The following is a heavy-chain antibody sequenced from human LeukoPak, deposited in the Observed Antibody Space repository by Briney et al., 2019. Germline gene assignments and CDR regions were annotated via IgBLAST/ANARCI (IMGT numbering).Heavy chain of an antibody. J-gene: IGHJ6*02. CDR3: ARAEWAMRAQVGMDV. D-gene: IGHD2-2*01. CDR1: GFTFSSYS. Sequence: GGSLRLSCAASGFTFSSYSMNWVRQAPGKGLEWVSSISGSDGYMFYADSMKGRFTISRDNASNSLYLQMSSLRAEDTAVYYCARAEWAMRAQVGMDVWGQGTTVTVSS. CDR2: ISGSDGYM. V-gene: IGHV3-21*01.